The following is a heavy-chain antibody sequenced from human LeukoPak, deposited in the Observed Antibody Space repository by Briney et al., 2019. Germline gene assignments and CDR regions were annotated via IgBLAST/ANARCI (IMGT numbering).Heavy chain of an antibody. V-gene: IGHV3-30*03. Sequence: PGGSLRLSCAASGFTLSTYGMHWVRQAPGKGLEWVAVISSDGSNKFYADSVKGRFTISRDGSKNTLYLQMNSLRPDDTAVYFCARPQGTANRYYFPYSGQGTLVTVSS. J-gene: IGHJ4*02. CDR1: GFTLSTYG. CDR3: ARPQGTANRYYFPY. CDR2: ISSDGSNK. D-gene: IGHD2-21*02.